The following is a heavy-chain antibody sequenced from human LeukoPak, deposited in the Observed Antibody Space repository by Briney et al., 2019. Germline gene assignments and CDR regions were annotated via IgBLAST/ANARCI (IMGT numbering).Heavy chain of an antibody. CDR1: GFTFSSYA. CDR3: ARDDYGDYGPNAFDI. D-gene: IGHD4-17*01. Sequence: GGSLRLSCAASGFTFSSYAMSWVRQTPGKGLEWVSAVSGSGGSTYYADSVKGRFTISRDNSKNTLYLQMNSLRAEDTAVYYCARDDYGDYGPNAFDIWGQGTMVTVSS. V-gene: IGHV3-23*01. J-gene: IGHJ3*02. CDR2: VSGSGGST.